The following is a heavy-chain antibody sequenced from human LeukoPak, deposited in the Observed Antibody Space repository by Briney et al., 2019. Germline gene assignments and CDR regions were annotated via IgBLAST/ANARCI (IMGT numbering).Heavy chain of an antibody. Sequence: SETLSLTCTVSGGSISSSSYYWGWIRQPPGKGLEWIGSIYYSGSTYYNPSLKSRVTISVDTSKNQFSLKLSSVTAADTAVYYCARLRSGSYSPFDYWGQGTLVTVSP. CDR1: GGSISSSSYY. CDR3: ARLRSGSYSPFDY. D-gene: IGHD1-26*01. J-gene: IGHJ4*02. V-gene: IGHV4-39*07. CDR2: IYYSGST.